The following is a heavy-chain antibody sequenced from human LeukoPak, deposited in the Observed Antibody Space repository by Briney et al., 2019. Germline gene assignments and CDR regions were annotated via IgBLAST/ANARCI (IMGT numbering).Heavy chain of an antibody. CDR1: GGSFSGYY. D-gene: IGHD6-6*01. Sequence: SETLSLTCAVYGGSFSGYYWSWIRQPPGKGLEWIGEINHSGSTNYNPSLKSRVTISVDTSKNQFSLKLSSVTAADTAVYYCARGYSSSSYNWFDPWGQGTLVTVSS. CDR2: INHSGST. CDR3: ARGYSSSSYNWFDP. J-gene: IGHJ5*02. V-gene: IGHV4-34*01.